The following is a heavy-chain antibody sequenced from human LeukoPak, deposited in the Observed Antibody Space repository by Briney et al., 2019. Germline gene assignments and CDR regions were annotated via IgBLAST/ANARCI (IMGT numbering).Heavy chain of an antibody. CDR3: AKAPSPRAYYYYGMDV. CDR1: GFTFSSYA. J-gene: IGHJ6*02. V-gene: IGHV3-23*01. Sequence: GGSLRLSCAASGFTFSSYAMSWVRQAPGKGLEWVSAISGSGGSTYYADSVKGRFTISRDNSKNTLYLQMNSLRAEDTAVYYCAKAPSPRAYYYYGMDVWGQGTTVTVSS. CDR2: ISGSGGST.